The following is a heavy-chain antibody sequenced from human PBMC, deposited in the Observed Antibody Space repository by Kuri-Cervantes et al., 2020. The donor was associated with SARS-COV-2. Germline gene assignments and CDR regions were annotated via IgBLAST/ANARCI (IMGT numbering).Heavy chain of an antibody. CDR2: IKQDGSEK. CDR1: GFTFSSYW. D-gene: IGHD3-3*01. Sequence: GESLKISCAAPGFTFSSYWMSWVRQAPGKGLEWVANIKQDGSEKYYVNSVKGRFTISRDSAKNSLYLQMNSLRAEDTAVYYCARDTYYEFWSGYYPRDAFDIWGQGTMVTVSS. CDR3: ARDTYYEFWSGYYPRDAFDI. J-gene: IGHJ3*02. V-gene: IGHV3-7*01.